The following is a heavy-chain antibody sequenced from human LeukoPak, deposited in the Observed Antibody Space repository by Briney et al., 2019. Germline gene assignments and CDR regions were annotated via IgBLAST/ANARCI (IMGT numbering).Heavy chain of an antibody. V-gene: IGHV4-34*01. CDR2: INHSGST. CDR3: ARHYCSSTSCYLDY. CDR1: GGSFSGYY. J-gene: IGHJ4*02. Sequence: SETLSLTYAVYGGSFSGYYWSWIRQPPGKGLEWIGEINHSGSTNYNPSLKSRVTISVDTSKNQFSLKLSSVTAADTAVYYCARHYCSSTSCYLDYWGQGTLVTVSS. D-gene: IGHD2-2*01.